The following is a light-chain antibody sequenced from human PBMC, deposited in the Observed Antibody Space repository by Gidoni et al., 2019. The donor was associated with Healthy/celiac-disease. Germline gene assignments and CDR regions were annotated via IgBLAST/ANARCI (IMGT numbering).Light chain of an antibody. CDR3: AAWEDRLNGHYV. CDR1: SSNIGSTT. J-gene: IGLJ1*01. V-gene: IGLV1-44*01. Sequence: QSVLTQPPSASGTPGQRVTISCSGSSSNIGSTTVNWYQQLPGTAPKLLIYSNNQRPSGVPDRFSGSKSGTSASLAISGLQSEDEADYYCAAWEDRLNGHYVFGTGTKVTVL. CDR2: SNN.